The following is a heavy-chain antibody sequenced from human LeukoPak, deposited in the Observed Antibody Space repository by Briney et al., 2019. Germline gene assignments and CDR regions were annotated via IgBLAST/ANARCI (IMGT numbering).Heavy chain of an antibody. CDR1: GYTFTGYY. J-gene: IGHJ5*02. D-gene: IGHD3-10*01. Sequence: ASVKVSCKASGYTFTGYYIHWVRQAPGQGLECVGSINPNSGGTNYAQKFQVRVTMTRDTSISTAYMELSRLRSDDTAVYYCARGGSGSYFSWLDPWGQGTLVTVSS. V-gene: IGHV1-2*02. CDR2: INPNSGGT. CDR3: ARGGSGSYFSWLDP.